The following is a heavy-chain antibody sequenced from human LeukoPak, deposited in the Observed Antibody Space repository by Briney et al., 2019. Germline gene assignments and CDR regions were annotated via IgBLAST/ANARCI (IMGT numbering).Heavy chain of an antibody. CDR3: ATLEGD. CDR2: INAGNGNT. J-gene: IGHJ4*02. V-gene: IGHV1-3*01. Sequence: GASVNVSCTASGYTFTNYAMHWVRQAPGQRLEWMGWINAGNGNTKYSKKFQGRVTITRDTSASTAYMEVSSLRAEDTAVYYCATLEGDWGQGTLVTVSS. CDR1: GYTFTNYA.